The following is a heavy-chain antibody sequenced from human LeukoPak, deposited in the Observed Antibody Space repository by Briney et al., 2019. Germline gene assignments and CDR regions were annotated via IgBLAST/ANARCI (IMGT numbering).Heavy chain of an antibody. CDR2: MNPNSGNT. Sequence: ASVKVSCKASGYTFTSYDINWVRQATGQGLEWMGWMNPNSGNTGYAQKFQGRVTMTRNTSISTAYMELSSLRSEDTAVYYCAIPPEGYSGPEDWFDPWGQGTLVTVSS. V-gene: IGHV1-8*01. CDR3: AIPPEGYSGPEDWFDP. CDR1: GYTFTSYD. J-gene: IGHJ5*02. D-gene: IGHD5-12*01.